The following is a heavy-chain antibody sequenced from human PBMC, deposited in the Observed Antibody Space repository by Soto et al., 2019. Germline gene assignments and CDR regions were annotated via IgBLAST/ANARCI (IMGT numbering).Heavy chain of an antibody. CDR1: GFTFSSYW. Sequence: PGGSLRLSCAASGFTFSSYWMSWVRQAPGKGLEWVANIKQDGSEKYYVDSVKGRFTISRDNAKNSLYLQMNSLRAEDTAVYYCARDSVLMVYAMFGYWGQGTLVTVSS. CDR2: IKQDGSEK. CDR3: ARDSVLMVYAMFGY. D-gene: IGHD2-8*01. V-gene: IGHV3-7*01. J-gene: IGHJ4*02.